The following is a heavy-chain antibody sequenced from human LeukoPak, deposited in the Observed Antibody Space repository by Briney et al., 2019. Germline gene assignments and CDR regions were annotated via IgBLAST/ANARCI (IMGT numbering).Heavy chain of an antibody. J-gene: IGHJ4*02. CDR1: GYTFTSYA. CDR3: ARAGQPFITMILTEPFDY. Sequence: GASVKVSCKASGYTFTSYAMHWVRQAPGQRLEWMGWINAGNGNTKYSQKFQGRVTITRDTSASTAYMELSSLRSEDTAVYYCARAGQPFITMILTEPFDYWGQGTLVTVSS. CDR2: INAGNGNT. D-gene: IGHD3-22*01. V-gene: IGHV1-3*01.